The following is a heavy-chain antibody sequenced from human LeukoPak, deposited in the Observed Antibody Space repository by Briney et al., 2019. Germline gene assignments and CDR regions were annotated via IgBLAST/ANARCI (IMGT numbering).Heavy chain of an antibody. CDR2: IYYSGST. CDR1: GAPISSYY. D-gene: IGHD5-12*01. CDR3: ARHSGGLNP. Sequence: SETLSLTCTVSGAPISSYYCSWIRQPPGKGLEWIGYIYYSGSTNYNPSLKSRVTISVDTSNNQFSLKLRSVTAADTAVYYCARHSGGLNPWGQGTLVTVSS. J-gene: IGHJ5*02. V-gene: IGHV4-59*08.